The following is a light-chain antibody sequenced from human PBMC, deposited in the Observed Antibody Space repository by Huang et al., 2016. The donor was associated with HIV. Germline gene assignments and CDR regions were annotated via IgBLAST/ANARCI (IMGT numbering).Light chain of an antibody. J-gene: IGKJ1*01. CDR1: QSVFSTSTNKDY. V-gene: IGKV4-1*01. Sequence: DIVMAQSPVSLAVSLGERATLTCRSSQSVFSTSTNKDYLAWIQQKPGQPPKLLLFWSSPREVGVPDRFSGSGYGTHFTLTIANREADDAAIYYCQQYYASPQTFGQGTRV. CDR2: WSS. CDR3: QQYYASPQT.